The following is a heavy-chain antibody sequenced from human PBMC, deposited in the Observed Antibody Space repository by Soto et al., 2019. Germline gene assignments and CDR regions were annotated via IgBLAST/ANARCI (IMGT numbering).Heavy chain of an antibody. D-gene: IGHD6-25*01. V-gene: IGHV3-21*01. J-gene: IGHJ4*02. Sequence: EVQLVESGGGLVKPGGSLRLSCAASGFTFSSYSMNWVRQAPGKGLEWVSSISSSGAYIYYARSVRGRFTISRDTAKNSLYLQMHSLRVEDTAVYYCARGIAARADVPDYWGQGSLVIVSA. CDR2: ISSSGAYI. CDR3: ARGIAARADVPDY. CDR1: GFTFSSYS.